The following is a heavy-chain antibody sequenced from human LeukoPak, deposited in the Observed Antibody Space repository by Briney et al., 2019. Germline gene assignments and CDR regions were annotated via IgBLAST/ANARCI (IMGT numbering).Heavy chain of an antibody. V-gene: IGHV3-48*03. CDR2: IGFSETAI. CDR3: GQGGTVAYYYYMDV. D-gene: IGHD1-26*01. Sequence: GGSLRLSCTTSSFSFSDYDMNWVRQAPGKGLEWISHIGFSETAITYADSVKGRFIISRDYAKNSLYLQMNSLRGEDTAVYYFGQGGTVAYYYYMDVWGKGTTVTVSS. CDR1: SFSFSDYD. J-gene: IGHJ6*03.